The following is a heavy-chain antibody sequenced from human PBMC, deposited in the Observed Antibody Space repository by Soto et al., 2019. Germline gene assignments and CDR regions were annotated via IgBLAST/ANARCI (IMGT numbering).Heavy chain of an antibody. D-gene: IGHD6-13*01. CDR2: IYWDDDK. CDR3: AHWQLVHWSRGWFDP. J-gene: IGHJ5*02. CDR1: GFSLSTSGVG. Sequence: QITLKESGPTLVNPTQTLTLTCTFSGFSLSTSGVGVGWIRQPPGKALEWLALIYWDDDKRYSPSLKSRLTITKDTSKNQLVLTSANMDPVDTATYYCAHWQLVHWSRGWFDPWGQGTLVTVSS. V-gene: IGHV2-5*02.